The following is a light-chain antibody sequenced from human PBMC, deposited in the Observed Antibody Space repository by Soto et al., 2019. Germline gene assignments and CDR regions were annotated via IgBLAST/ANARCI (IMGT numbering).Light chain of an antibody. V-gene: IGKV3-20*01. CDR3: QQYENSPIT. Sequence: EIVLTQSPGIFSLSPGEIASLSFVASQSITSSFLAWYQQKPGQAPRLLIYGASSRATGIPDRFSGTGSETDFTLTINRLEPEDFAVYYCQQYENSPITFGQGTRLEIK. CDR2: GAS. J-gene: IGKJ5*01. CDR1: QSITSSF.